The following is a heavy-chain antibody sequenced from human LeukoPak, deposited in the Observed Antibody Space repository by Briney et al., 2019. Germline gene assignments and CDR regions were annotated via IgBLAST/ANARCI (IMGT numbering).Heavy chain of an antibody. V-gene: IGHV4-59*01. CDR2: IYYSGNT. D-gene: IGHD1-26*01. Sequence: PSETLSPTCTVSGGSISYYYWSWIRQPPGKGLEWIGYIYYSGNTDYNPSLKSRVTISVDTSKNQFPLKLYSVTAADTAMYYCARYRLFLSGTYSNSWFDPWGHGTLATVSS. CDR1: GGSISYYY. CDR3: ARYRLFLSGTYSNSWFDP. J-gene: IGHJ5*02.